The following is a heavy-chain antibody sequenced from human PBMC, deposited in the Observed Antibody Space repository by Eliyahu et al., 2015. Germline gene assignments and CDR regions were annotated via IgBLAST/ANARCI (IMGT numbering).Heavy chain of an antibody. D-gene: IGHD3-16*01. CDR1: GFXFSGYW. V-gene: IGHV3-74*01. J-gene: IGHJ3*02. CDR2: INSAGSGT. Sequence: EXQLVESGGGLVQPGGXLRXXCAASGFXFSGYWMHWVRQAPGRGLVWVSRINSAGSGTNYADYADSVKGRFTISRDNAKNMLYLQMNSLRAEDTAVYYCARDGGGFDIWGQGTMVTVSS. CDR3: ARDGGGFDI.